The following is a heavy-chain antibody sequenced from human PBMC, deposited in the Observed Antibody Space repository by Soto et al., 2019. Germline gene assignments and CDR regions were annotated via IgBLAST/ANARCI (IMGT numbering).Heavy chain of an antibody. V-gene: IGHV4-59*01. CDR1: GGSISSYH. CDR2: IYYSGST. D-gene: IGHD1-26*01. Sequence: TSETLSLTCTVSGGSISSYHWSWIRQPPGKGLEWIGYIYYSGSTNYNPSLKSRVTISVDTSKNQFSLKLSSVTAADTAVYYCARDLGRHFDYWGQGTLVTVSS. CDR3: ARDLGRHFDY. J-gene: IGHJ4*02.